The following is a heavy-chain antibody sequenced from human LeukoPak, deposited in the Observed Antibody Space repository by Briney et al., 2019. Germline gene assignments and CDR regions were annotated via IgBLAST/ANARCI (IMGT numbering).Heavy chain of an antibody. CDR1: GFTFSSYG. J-gene: IGHJ6*02. V-gene: IGHV3-30*18. Sequence: GRSLRLSCAASGFTFSSYGMHWVRQAPGKGLEWVAVISYDGSNKYYADSVKGRFTISRDNSKNTLYLQMNSLRAEDRAVYYCAKDQVIAADGHYYGMDVWGQGTTVTVSS. CDR3: AKDQVIAADGHYYGMDV. CDR2: ISYDGSNK. D-gene: IGHD6-13*01.